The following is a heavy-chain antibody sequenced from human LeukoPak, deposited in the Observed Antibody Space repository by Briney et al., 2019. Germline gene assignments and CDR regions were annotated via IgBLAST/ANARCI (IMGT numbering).Heavy chain of an antibody. D-gene: IGHD6-19*01. Sequence: PSETLSLTCTVSGGSISSYYWSWIRQPAGKGLEWIGRIYTSGSTNYNPSLKSRVTMSVDTSKNQFSLKLSSVTAADTAVYYCAIESSSGWLYYFDYWGQGTLVTVSS. J-gene: IGHJ4*02. CDR1: GGSISSYY. CDR3: AIESSSGWLYYFDY. V-gene: IGHV4-4*07. CDR2: IYTSGST.